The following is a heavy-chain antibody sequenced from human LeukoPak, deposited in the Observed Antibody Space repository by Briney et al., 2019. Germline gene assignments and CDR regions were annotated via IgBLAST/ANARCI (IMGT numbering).Heavy chain of an antibody. V-gene: IGHV4-59*08. CDR2: FHHSGST. J-gene: IGHJ4*02. CDR1: GGSFSSYY. Sequence: PSETLSLTCTLSGGSFSSYYWSWIRQPPGKGLEWIGSFHHSGSTPYNPSLNSRVSISVDTSKNQLSLKLSSVTAADTAVYYCARREGYNFDYWGQGTLVTVSS. CDR3: ARREGYNFDY. D-gene: IGHD5-24*01.